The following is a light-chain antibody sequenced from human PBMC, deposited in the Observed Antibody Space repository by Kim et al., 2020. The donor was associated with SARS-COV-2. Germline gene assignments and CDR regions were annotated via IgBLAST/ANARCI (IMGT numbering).Light chain of an antibody. Sequence: ELTQPPSASEARGQRVTISCSGSTSNIGSNDVSWFQQLPGTAPEVLIYRNDQRPSGVPDRFSGSKSGTSASLAISGLRSEEEADYYCAAWDDSLSGWVFGGGTQLTAL. CDR2: RND. V-gene: IGLV1-47*01. CDR1: TSNIGSND. CDR3: AAWDDSLSGWV. J-gene: IGLJ3*02.